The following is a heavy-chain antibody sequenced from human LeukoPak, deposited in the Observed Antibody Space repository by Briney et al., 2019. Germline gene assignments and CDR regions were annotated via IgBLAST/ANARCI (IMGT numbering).Heavy chain of an antibody. D-gene: IGHD5-24*01. Sequence: ASVKVSCKASGYTFTSYDINWVRQATGQGLEWMGWMNPNSGNTGYAQKFQGRVTMTRNTSLSTAYMELSSLRSEDTAVYYCARGHMATIKDYYYYMDVWGKGTTVTVSS. CDR1: GYTFTSYD. CDR2: MNPNSGNT. CDR3: ARGHMATIKDYYYYMDV. V-gene: IGHV1-8*01. J-gene: IGHJ6*03.